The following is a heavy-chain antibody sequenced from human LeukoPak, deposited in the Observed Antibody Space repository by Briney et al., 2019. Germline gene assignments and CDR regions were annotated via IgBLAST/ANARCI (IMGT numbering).Heavy chain of an antibody. V-gene: IGHV3-30*18. CDR3: AKGGWEELAYCSSTSCFPFDY. Sequence: GRSLRLSCAASGFTFSSYGMHWVRQAPGKGLEWVAVISYDGSNKYYADSVKGRFTISRDNSKNTLYLQMNSLRAEDTAVYYCAKGGWEELAYCSSTSCFPFDYWGQGTLVTVSS. CDR1: GFTFSSYG. J-gene: IGHJ4*02. CDR2: ISYDGSNK. D-gene: IGHD2-2*01.